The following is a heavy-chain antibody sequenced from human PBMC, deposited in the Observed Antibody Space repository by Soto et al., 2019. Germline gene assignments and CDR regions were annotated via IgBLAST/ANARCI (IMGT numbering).Heavy chain of an antibody. Sequence: SVKVSCKGSGNTFTYVYLHLVRQAPGQALEWMGWITPFNGNTKYAQKFQDRVTFTGDTSLNKAYMELSSLRSDDTAMFYCASGRYDASGYFDYWGQGTLVTVSS. V-gene: IGHV1-45*02. CDR1: GNTFTYVY. J-gene: IGHJ4*02. CDR2: ITPFNGNT. D-gene: IGHD3-22*01. CDR3: ASGRYDASGYFDY.